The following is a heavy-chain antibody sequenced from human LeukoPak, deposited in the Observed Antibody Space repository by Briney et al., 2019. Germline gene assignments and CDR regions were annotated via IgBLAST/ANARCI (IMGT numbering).Heavy chain of an antibody. Sequence: PGGSLRLSCAASGFTFSSYEMTWVRQAPGKGLEWVSNSSSSDTTIHYADSVKGRVTSSRDNARNSLYLQMNSLRAEDTAVYYCARSRRDNYYYYYGMDFWGQGTTVTVSS. CDR2: SSSSDTTI. CDR3: ARSRRDNYYYYYGMDF. V-gene: IGHV3-48*03. J-gene: IGHJ6*02. CDR1: GFTFSSYE. D-gene: IGHD5-24*01.